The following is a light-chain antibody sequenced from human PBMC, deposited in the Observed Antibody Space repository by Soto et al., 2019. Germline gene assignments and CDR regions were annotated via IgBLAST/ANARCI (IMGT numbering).Light chain of an antibody. CDR1: QGISTY. J-gene: IGKJ2*01. V-gene: IGKV1-39*01. Sequence: DIQMTQSPSSLSASVGDRVTITCRASQGISTYLVWYQQRQGRAPKILIYDASSLVSGVPSRFSGSGSGTALTLTISSLQPEDFATYYCQQSYRTPYTFGHGNKRETK. CDR2: DAS. CDR3: QQSYRTPYT.